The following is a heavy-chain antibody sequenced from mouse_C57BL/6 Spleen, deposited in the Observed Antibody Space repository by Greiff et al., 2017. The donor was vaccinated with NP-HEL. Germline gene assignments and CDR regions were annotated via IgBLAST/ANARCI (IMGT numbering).Heavy chain of an antibody. CDR2: IYPGDGDT. J-gene: IGHJ4*01. CDR3: ARSRITTGMDY. Sequence: QVQLQHSGPELVKPGASVKISCKASGYAFSSSWMNWVKQRPGKGLEWIGRIYPGDGDTNYNGKFKGKATLTADKSSSTAYMQLSSLTSEDSAVYFCARSRITTGMDYWGQGTSVTVSS. D-gene: IGHD1-1*01. V-gene: IGHV1-82*01. CDR1: GYAFSSSW.